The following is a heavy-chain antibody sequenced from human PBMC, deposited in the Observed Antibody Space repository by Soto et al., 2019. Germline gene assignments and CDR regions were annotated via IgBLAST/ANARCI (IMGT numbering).Heavy chain of an antibody. J-gene: IGHJ3*02. CDR3: TRVGYYDFWSGYQHDAFDI. CDR2: IRSKAYGGTT. V-gene: IGHV3-49*03. D-gene: IGHD3-3*01. CDR1: GFTFGDYA. Sequence: GGSLRLSCTASGFTFGDYAMSWFRQAPGKGLEWVGFIRSKAYGGTTEYAASVKGRFTISRDDSKSIAYLQMNSLKTEDTAVYYCTRVGYYDFWSGYQHDAFDIWGQGTMVTVSS.